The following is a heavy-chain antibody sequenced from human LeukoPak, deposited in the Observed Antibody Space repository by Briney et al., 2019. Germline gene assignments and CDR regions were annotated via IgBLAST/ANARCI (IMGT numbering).Heavy chain of an antibody. J-gene: IGHJ5*02. CDR3: ARDHRGGDYELLGWFDP. CDR2: IYYSGST. CDR1: GGSISSSSYY. D-gene: IGHD4-17*01. Sequence: PSETLSLTCTVSGGSISSSSYYWGWIRQPPGKGLEWIGSIYYSGSTYYNPSLKSRVTISVDTSKNQFSLKLSSVTAADTAVYYCARDHRGGDYELLGWFDPWGQGTLVTVSS. V-gene: IGHV4-39*07.